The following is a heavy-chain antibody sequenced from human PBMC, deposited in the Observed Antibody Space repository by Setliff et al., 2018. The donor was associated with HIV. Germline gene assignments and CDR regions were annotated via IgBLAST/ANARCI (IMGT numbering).Heavy chain of an antibody. J-gene: IGHJ3*02. V-gene: IGHV6-1*01. Sequence: SQTLSLTCAISGDSVSSNSAAWNWIRQSPSRGLEWLGRTYYRSKWYNDYAVSVKSRITINPDTPKNQFSLQLNSVTPEDTAVYYCARVYCSGGSCYDAFDIWGQGTMVTVSS. CDR2: TYYRSKWYN. CDR1: GDSVSSNSAA. D-gene: IGHD2-15*01. CDR3: ARVYCSGGSCYDAFDI.